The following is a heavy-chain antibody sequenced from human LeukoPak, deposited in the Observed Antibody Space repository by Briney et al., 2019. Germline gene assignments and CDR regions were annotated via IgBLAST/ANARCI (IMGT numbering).Heavy chain of an antibody. CDR3: ARDRFSVVTQLDY. CDR1: GYTFAGSY. Sequence: ASVKVSCKASGYTFAGSYMHWVRQAPGQGLEWMGWINPNSGGTNYAQKFQGRVTMTRDTSISTAYMELSRLRSDDTAVYYCARDRFSVVTQLDYWGQGTLVTVSS. CDR2: INPNSGGT. D-gene: IGHD4-23*01. J-gene: IGHJ4*02. V-gene: IGHV1-2*02.